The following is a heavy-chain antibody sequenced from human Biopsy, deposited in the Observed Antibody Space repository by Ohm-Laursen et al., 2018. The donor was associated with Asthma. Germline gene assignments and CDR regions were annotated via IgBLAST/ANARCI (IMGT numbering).Heavy chain of an antibody. Sequence: SQTLSLTCIVSGDAMSTSGSYWGWIRQSPGKGLEWIGSIYYSGRTYYNPSLESRATISADTSKNHFSLKVTSVTAADTAVYYCARAVSSSSYWYFDLWGRGDPVTVSS. CDR2: IYYSGRT. V-gene: IGHV4-39*02. D-gene: IGHD6-6*01. J-gene: IGHJ2*01. CDR3: ARAVSSSSYWYFDL. CDR1: GDAMSTSGSY.